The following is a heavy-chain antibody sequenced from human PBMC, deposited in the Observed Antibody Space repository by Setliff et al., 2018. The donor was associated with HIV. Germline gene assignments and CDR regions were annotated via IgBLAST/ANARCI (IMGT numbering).Heavy chain of an antibody. CDR3: ATKVYCTNGVCLDAFDL. V-gene: IGHV1-2*06. J-gene: IGHJ3*01. Sequence: GASVKVSCKASGYTFTDYYIHWVRQAPGQGLEWMGRINPNSGGTNYAQKFQGRVTMTMDTSISSAYMELSRLKSDDTAVYYCATKVYCTNGVCLDAFDLWGQGTMVTVSS. CDR2: INPNSGGT. D-gene: IGHD2-8*01. CDR1: GYTFTDYY.